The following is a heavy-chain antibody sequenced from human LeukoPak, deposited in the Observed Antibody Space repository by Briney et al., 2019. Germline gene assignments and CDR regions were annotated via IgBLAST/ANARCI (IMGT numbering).Heavy chain of an antibody. CDR1: GFTFSSYG. V-gene: IGHV3-33*01. Sequence: GGSLRLSCAASGFTFSSYGMHWVRQAPGKGLEWVAVIWYDGSNKYYADSVKGRFTISRDNSKNTLYLQMNSLRAEDTAVYYCARGPYYCSSTGCSMGYIDYWGQGTLVTVSS. D-gene: IGHD2-2*01. J-gene: IGHJ4*02. CDR3: ARGPYYCSSTGCSMGYIDY. CDR2: IWYDGSNK.